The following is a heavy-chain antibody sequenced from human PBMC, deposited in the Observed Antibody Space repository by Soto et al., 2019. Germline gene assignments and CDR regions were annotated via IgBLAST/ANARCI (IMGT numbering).Heavy chain of an antibody. Sequence: PSETLSLTCTVSGGSISSGDYYWSWIRQHPGKGMEWIGNIYYSGTAYYNPSLKSPLSISIDTSKNQFSLQLNSVTAADTAVYYCASCSDPMMYNFVYWGQGTLVTVSS. CDR1: GGSISSGDYY. V-gene: IGHV4-31*01. CDR2: IYYSGTA. D-gene: IGHD2-8*01. J-gene: IGHJ4*02. CDR3: ASCSDPMMYNFVY.